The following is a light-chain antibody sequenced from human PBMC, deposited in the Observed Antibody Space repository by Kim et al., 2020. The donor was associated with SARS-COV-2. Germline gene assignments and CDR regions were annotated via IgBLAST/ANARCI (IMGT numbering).Light chain of an antibody. J-gene: IGKJ4*01. CDR2: DVS. CDR3: QQRSHWPPTLI. Sequence: PGERASFSGRASQSVGNYLAGYQQKFGPPPMLLIYDVSKRAPGIPARCSGSGSGMDFTLTISSLEPEDFAVYYCQQRSHWPPTLIFGGGTKVDIK. V-gene: IGKV3-11*01. CDR1: QSVGNY.